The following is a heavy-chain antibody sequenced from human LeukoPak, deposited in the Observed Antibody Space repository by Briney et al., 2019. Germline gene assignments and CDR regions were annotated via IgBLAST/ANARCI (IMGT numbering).Heavy chain of an antibody. D-gene: IGHD4-17*01. CDR1: GGSISSYY. Sequence: SDTLSLTCTVSGGSISSYYWSWIRQPPGKGLEWIGYIYYSGSTNYNPSLKSRVTISVDTSKNQFSLKLSSVTAADTAVYYCARVPGYGDFVFDYWGQGTLVTVSS. V-gene: IGHV4-59*07. CDR3: ARVPGYGDFVFDY. J-gene: IGHJ4*02. CDR2: IYYSGST.